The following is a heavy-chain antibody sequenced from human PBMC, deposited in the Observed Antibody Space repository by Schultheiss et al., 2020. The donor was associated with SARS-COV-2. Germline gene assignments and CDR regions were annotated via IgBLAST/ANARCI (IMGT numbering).Heavy chain of an antibody. V-gene: IGHV4-34*01. CDR3: ARGRGYYYGSGSYYRTPFFDY. D-gene: IGHD3-10*01. CDR2: INHSGST. CDR1: GGSLSDYY. Sequence: SETLSLDCAVYGGSLSDYYWSWIRQPPGEGLEWIGEINHSGSTNYNPSLKSRVTISVDTSKNQFSLKLSSVTAADTAVYYCARGRGYYYGSGSYYRTPFFDYWGQGTLVTVSS. J-gene: IGHJ4*02.